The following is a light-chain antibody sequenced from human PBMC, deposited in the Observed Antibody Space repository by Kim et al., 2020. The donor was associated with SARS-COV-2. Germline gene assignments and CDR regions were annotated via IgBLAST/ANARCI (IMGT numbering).Light chain of an antibody. CDR3: QQSNDWPPLT. Sequence: SPGDKDTHSCRASQTISNKLVWYQQKPGQAHRLLSYDATTRATGVPARFIGSGSETDFTLTISSLQSEDFAVYYCQQSNDWPPLTFGQGTKVDIK. CDR2: DAT. V-gene: IGKV3-15*01. CDR1: QTISNK. J-gene: IGKJ1*01.